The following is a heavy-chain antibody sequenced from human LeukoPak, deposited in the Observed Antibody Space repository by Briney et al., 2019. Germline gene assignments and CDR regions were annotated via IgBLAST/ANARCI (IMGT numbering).Heavy chain of an antibody. Sequence: GGSLRLSCAASGFTFSDYYMSWIRQAPGKGLEWVSYISNRGSTIHYADSVKGRFTISRDNAENSLYLQMNSLRADDTAVYYCARDRPTSSCSDYWGQGTLVTVSS. D-gene: IGHD6-13*01. CDR1: GFTFSDYY. CDR3: ARDRPTSSCSDY. CDR2: ISNRGSTI. V-gene: IGHV3-11*01. J-gene: IGHJ4*02.